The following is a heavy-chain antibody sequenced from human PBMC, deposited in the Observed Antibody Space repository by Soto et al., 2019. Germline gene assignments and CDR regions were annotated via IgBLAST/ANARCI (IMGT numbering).Heavy chain of an antibody. CDR3: SKRRGYRSGEFDY. V-gene: IGHV1-18*01. D-gene: IGHD5-18*01. J-gene: IGHJ4*02. CDR1: GYTFTSYG. Sequence: QVQLVQSGAEVKKPGASVKVSCKASGYTFTSYGISWVRQAPGQGLEWMGWITPNNGNANYAQKLQGRDTMTTETSKSTAYMERRSMRSYDRAVYYCSKRRGYRSGEFDYWGQGTLVTVSS. CDR2: ITPNNGNA.